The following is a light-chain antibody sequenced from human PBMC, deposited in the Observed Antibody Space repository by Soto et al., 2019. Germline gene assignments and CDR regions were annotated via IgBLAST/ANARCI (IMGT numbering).Light chain of an antibody. V-gene: IGLV2-23*02. CDR1: SSDVGSYNL. Sequence: QSALTQPASVSGSPGQSITISCTGTSSDVGSYNLVSWYQHHPGKAPKVMIYEVSKRPSGVPNRFSGSKSGNTASLTISGLQAEDEADYYCCSYAGSSTYVFETGTKVTVL. J-gene: IGLJ1*01. CDR3: CSYAGSSTYV. CDR2: EVS.